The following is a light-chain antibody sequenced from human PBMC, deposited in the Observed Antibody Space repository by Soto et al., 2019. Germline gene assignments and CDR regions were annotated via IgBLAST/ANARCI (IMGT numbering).Light chain of an antibody. CDR2: SAS. CDR3: QQYGSSPLT. V-gene: IGKV1-27*01. Sequence: IPMTQSPSPLSASVAARDTISCRASQSITTYLNWYRQKPGKVPKLLIYSASNLQSGVPSRFSGSGSGTDFTLTISRLEPEDFAVYYCQQYGSSPLTFGGGTKVDIK. CDR1: QSITTY. J-gene: IGKJ4*01.